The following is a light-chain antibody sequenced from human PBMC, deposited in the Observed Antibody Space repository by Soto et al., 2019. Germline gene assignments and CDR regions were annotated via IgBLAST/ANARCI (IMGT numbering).Light chain of an antibody. CDR2: GAS. Sequence: DIVMTQSPLALPVTPLWPASISCRSSQSLLHSNGYNYLAWYQQKPGQAPRLLIYGASTRATGTPARFSGSGSGTEFTLTISRLEPEDFAVYHCQQYGDSPLTFGGGTKVDIK. J-gene: IGKJ4*01. CDR3: QQYGDSPLT. CDR1: QSLLHSNGYNY. V-gene: IGKV3-20*01.